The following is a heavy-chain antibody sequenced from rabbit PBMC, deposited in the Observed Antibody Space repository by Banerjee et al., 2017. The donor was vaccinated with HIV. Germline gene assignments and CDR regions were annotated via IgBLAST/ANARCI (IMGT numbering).Heavy chain of an antibody. CDR2: IDPVFGST. D-gene: IGHD4-2*01. Sequence: QLKESGGGLVQPGGSLTLSCKASGFDFSSYYMSWVRQAPGKGLEWIGYIDPVFGSTYYASWVNGRFTISSHNAQNTLYLQLNSLTAADTATYFCARAGGYVGDGGSVFGLWGPGTLVTVS. CDR1: GFDFSSYY. J-gene: IGHJ4*01. CDR3: ARAGGYVGDGGSVFGL. V-gene: IGHV1S7*01.